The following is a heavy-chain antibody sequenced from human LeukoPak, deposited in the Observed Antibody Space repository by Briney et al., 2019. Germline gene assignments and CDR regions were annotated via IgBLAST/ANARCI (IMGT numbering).Heavy chain of an antibody. CDR2: IYYSGST. J-gene: IGHJ4*02. D-gene: IGHD6-13*01. Sequence: MSSETLSLTCTVSGGSISSYYWSWIRQPPGKGLEWIGYIYYSGSTNYNPSLKSRVTISVDTSKNQFSLKLSSVTAADTAVYYCARRGSSWAFDYWGQGTLVTVSS. CDR3: ARRGSSWAFDY. V-gene: IGHV4-59*08. CDR1: GGSISSYY.